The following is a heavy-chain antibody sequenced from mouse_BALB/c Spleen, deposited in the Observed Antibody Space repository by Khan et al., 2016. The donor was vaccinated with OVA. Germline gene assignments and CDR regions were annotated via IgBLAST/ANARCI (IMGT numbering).Heavy chain of an antibody. Sequence: DVQLVESGGGLVKPGGSLKLSCAASGFTFSTYAMSWVRQTPEKRLGWVATISSYGDYTYYPDNVTGRFTISRDNAKNTLYLQMSSLRSEDTAMYYCARSPYGNFAYWGQGTLVTVSA. V-gene: IGHV5-9-3*01. J-gene: IGHJ3*01. CDR2: ISSYGDYT. CDR1: GFTFSTYA. D-gene: IGHD2-1*01. CDR3: ARSPYGNFAY.